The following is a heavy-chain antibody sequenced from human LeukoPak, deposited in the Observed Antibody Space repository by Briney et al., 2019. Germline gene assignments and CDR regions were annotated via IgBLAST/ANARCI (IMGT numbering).Heavy chain of an antibody. CDR1: GLTFSSYS. J-gene: IGHJ4*02. V-gene: IGHV3-21*01. Sequence: GGSLRLSCTASGLTFSSYSMNWVRQAPGKGLEWVSSISSSSSYIYYADSVKGRFTISRDNAKNSLYLEMKSLRAEDTAVYYCARDGLDVYGGKSAVDYWGQGTLVTVSS. CDR2: ISSSSSYI. D-gene: IGHD4-23*01. CDR3: ARDGLDVYGGKSAVDY.